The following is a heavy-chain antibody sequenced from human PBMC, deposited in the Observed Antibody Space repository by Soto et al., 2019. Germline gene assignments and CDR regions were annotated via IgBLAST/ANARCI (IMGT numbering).Heavy chain of an antibody. CDR1: GDTFSNHT. D-gene: IGHD4-17*01. J-gene: IGHJ6*03. CDR2: IIPILGVA. V-gene: IGHV1-69*04. CDR3: AGVAEMGTVTKGYYYYMDV. Sequence: QVQLVQSGAEVKKPGSSVKVSCKASGDTFSNHTISWVRQAPGQGLEWMGRIIPILGVANYAQKFQGRVTITADKSTSTACMGLSSLRSADTAVYYCAGVAEMGTVTKGYYYYMDVWGKGTTVTVSS.